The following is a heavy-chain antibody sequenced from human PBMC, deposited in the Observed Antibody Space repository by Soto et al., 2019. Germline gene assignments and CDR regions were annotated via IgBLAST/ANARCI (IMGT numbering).Heavy chain of an antibody. J-gene: IGHJ4*02. CDR1: GFTFSSLG. D-gene: IGHD6-19*01. Sequence: EVQLVESGGGLVQPGGSLRLSCAASGFTFSSLGMQWVRQAPGKGLEFVSSISGNGVNTYYGNSVKGRFTISRDNSKNTLYVQMGSLRAEDTAVYYCASSLSGWHGDWGQGTLVTVSS. CDR3: ASSLSGWHGD. V-gene: IGHV3-64*01. CDR2: ISGNGVNT.